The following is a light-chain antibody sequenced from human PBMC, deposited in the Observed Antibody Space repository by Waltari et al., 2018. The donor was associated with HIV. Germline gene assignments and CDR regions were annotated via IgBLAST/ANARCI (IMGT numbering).Light chain of an antibody. CDR3: QQYNNWPPLT. CDR2: GAS. CDR1: QSVSSN. V-gene: IGKV3-15*01. J-gene: IGKJ4*01. Sequence: EIVMTQSPATLSVSPGERATLSCSASQSVSSNLAWYHQKPGQAPRLLIYGASTRATGIPDRFSGSVSGTEFTLTISSLQSEDFAVYYCQQYNNWPPLTFGGGTKVEIK.